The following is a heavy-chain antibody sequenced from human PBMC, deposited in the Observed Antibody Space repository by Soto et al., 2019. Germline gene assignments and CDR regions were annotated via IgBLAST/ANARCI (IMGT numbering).Heavy chain of an antibody. CDR1: GYTFTSYY. J-gene: IGHJ2*01. V-gene: IGHV1-46*01. CDR2: INPSGGST. D-gene: IGHD2-15*01. Sequence: ASVKVSCKASGYTFTSYYMHWVRQAPGQGLEWMGIINPSGGSTSYAQKFQGRVTMTRGTSTSTVYMELSSLRSEDTAVYYCARDLKEDGRSYWYFDLWGRGTLVTVSS. CDR3: ARDLKEDGRSYWYFDL.